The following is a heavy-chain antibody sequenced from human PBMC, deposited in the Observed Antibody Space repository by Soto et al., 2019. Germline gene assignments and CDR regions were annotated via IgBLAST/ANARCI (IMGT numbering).Heavy chain of an antibody. CDR2: IIPIFGTA. CDR1: GGTFSSYA. V-gene: IGHV1-69*01. J-gene: IGHJ4*02. CDR3: ARWRYNNYHSFLRTDY. Sequence: QEQLVQSGAEVKKPGSSVKVSCKASGGTFSSYAISWVRQAPGQGLEWMGGIIPIFGTANYAQKFQGRVTITADESTSTAYMELSSLRSEDTAVYYCARWRYNNYHSFLRTDYWGQGTLVTVSS. D-gene: IGHD1-20*01.